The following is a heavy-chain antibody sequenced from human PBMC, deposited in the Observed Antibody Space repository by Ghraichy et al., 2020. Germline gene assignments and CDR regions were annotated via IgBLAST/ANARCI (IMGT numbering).Heavy chain of an antibody. CDR2: IYYSGST. CDR3: ARHLPRVSYYYGMDV. Sequence: SETLYLTCTVSGGSISSYYWSWIRQPPGKGLEWIGYIYYSGSTKYNPSLKSRVTISVDTSKNQFSLRLNSVTAADTAVYFCARHLPRVSYYYGMDVWGQGTTVTVSS. CDR1: GGSISSYY. J-gene: IGHJ6*02. D-gene: IGHD3-10*01. V-gene: IGHV4-59*08.